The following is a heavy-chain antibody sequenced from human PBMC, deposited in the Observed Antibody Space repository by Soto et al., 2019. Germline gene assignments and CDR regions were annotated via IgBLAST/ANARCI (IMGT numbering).Heavy chain of an antibody. CDR2: IYSGGST. J-gene: IGHJ4*02. CDR1: GFTVSSNY. Sequence: EVQLVESGGGLVQPGGSLRLSCAASGFTVSSNYMTWVRQAPGKGLEWVSVIYSGGSTYYADSVKGRFTISRDNSKNRLYLQMNGLRAEDTAVYYCARGATLGGYYFDYWGQGTLVTVSS. V-gene: IGHV3-66*01. CDR3: ARGATLGGYYFDY. D-gene: IGHD3-16*01.